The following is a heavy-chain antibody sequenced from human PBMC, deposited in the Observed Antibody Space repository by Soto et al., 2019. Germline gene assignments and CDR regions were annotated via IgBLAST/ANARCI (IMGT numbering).Heavy chain of an antibody. CDR1: EFAFSSYW. CDR2: IKEDGSEK. Sequence: EVQLVESGGDLVQPGGSLRLSCAASEFAFSSYWMSWVRQAPGKGLEWVANIKEDGSEKSYVDSVKGRFTSSRDNAKNFLYLQMNGLRDEDTAVYYCARGGQSGTGDYWGQGTLVTVS. V-gene: IGHV3-7*01. D-gene: IGHD1-7*01. CDR3: ARGGQSGTGDY. J-gene: IGHJ4*02.